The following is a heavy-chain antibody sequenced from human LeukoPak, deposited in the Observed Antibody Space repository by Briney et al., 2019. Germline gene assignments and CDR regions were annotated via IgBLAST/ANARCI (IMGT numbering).Heavy chain of an antibody. CDR3: ARGLSYDGDDH. Sequence: ASVKVSCKASGYTFTSYYMHWVRQAPGQGLEWMGLINPTGGSTGYAQKFQGRVTMTRDMSTSTDYMELSSLRSEDTAIYYCARGLSYDGDDHWGQGTLVTVSS. D-gene: IGHD3-22*01. CDR1: GYTFTSYY. V-gene: IGHV1-46*01. CDR2: INPTGGST. J-gene: IGHJ5*02.